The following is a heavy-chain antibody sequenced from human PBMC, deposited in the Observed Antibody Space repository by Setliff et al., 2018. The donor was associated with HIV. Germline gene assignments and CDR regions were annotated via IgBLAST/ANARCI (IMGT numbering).Heavy chain of an antibody. CDR1: GGTISSHY. V-gene: IGHV4-59*11. D-gene: IGHD3-22*01. Sequence: SETLSLTCTVSGGTISSHYWSWIRQPPGKGLEWIGSIYYNGITNYNPSLKSRVTVSVDTSKNQFSLKLSSVTAADTAVYYCARAGYYGSTSYWEYFQHWGQGTLVTVSS. J-gene: IGHJ1*01. CDR3: ARAGYYGSTSYWEYFQH. CDR2: IYYNGIT.